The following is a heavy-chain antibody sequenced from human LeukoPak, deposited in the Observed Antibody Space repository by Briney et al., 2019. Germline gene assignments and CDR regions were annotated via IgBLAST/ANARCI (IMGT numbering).Heavy chain of an antibody. Sequence: PGGSLRLSCAASGLTFDDTAMHWVRQAPGKGLLWASGISWKSGHISSAHSVMGRFTLSRDNAKNSLYLQTNILRAENMALYYCAKSLHDSSGYYYFDYWGQGTLVTVSS. D-gene: IGHD3-22*01. V-gene: IGHV3-9*03. J-gene: IGHJ4*02. CDR3: AKSLHDSSGYYYFDY. CDR1: GLTFDDTA. CDR2: ISWKSGHI.